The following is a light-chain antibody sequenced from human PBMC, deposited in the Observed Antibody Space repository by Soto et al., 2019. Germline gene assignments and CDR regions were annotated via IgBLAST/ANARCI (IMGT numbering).Light chain of an antibody. CDR1: SSDVGGYNY. CDR3: CSYRSTSTLV. Sequence: QSALTQPPSASGSPGQSVAISCTGTSSDVGGYNYVSWYQHHPGKSPRLMIYEVSNRPSGVSNRFSASKSGNTASLTISGLQAEDEADYYCCSYRSTSTLVFGGGTKVTVL. J-gene: IGLJ2*01. V-gene: IGLV2-14*01. CDR2: EVS.